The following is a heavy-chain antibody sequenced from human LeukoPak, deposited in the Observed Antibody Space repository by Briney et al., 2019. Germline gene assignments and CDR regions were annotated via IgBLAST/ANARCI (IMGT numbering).Heavy chain of an antibody. V-gene: IGHV1-69*13. CDR3: ARGCSSTSCYADYYYYGMDV. D-gene: IGHD2-2*01. CDR2: ISRILGTA. Sequence: GASVRVSCKASGGTFSSYAISWVRQAPGQGLEWMGGISRILGTANYAQKFQGRVTITADESTSTAYMELSSLRSEDTAVYYCARGCSSTSCYADYYYYGMDVWGKGTTVTVSS. J-gene: IGHJ6*04. CDR1: GGTFSSYA.